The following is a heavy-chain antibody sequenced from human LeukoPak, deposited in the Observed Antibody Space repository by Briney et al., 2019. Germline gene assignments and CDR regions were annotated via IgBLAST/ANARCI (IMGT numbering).Heavy chain of an antibody. CDR2: ISDSGAST. J-gene: IGHJ5*02. CDR3: AKAPRSSSWDWFDP. V-gene: IGHV3-23*01. CDR1: GFTFSSYA. D-gene: IGHD6-13*01. Sequence: GGSLRLSCTASGFTFSSYAMSWVRQAPGKGLGWVSAISDSGASTYYADSVKGRFTISRDNSKNTLYLQMNSLRAEDTAVYYCAKAPRSSSWDWFDPWGQGTLVTVSS.